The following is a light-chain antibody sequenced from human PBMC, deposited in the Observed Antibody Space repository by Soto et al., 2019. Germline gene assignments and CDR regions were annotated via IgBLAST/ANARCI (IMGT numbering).Light chain of an antibody. CDR2: EVS. J-gene: IGLJ1*01. CDR3: SSYTSSSTLV. V-gene: IGLV2-18*02. CDR1: SSDVGSYNR. Sequence: QSALTQPPSVSGSPGKSVTISCTGTSSDVGSYNRVSWYQQPPGTAPKLMIYEVSNRPSGVPDRFSGSKSGNTASLTISGLQAEDEADYYCSSYTSSSTLVFGTGTKVTVL.